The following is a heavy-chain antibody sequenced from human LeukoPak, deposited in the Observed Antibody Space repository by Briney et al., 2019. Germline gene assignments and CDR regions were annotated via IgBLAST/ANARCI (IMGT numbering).Heavy chain of an antibody. D-gene: IGHD2-15*01. CDR3: ARVYCSGGSCYSLDY. CDR1: GYTFTSYG. Sequence: ASVKVSCKASGYTFTSYGFTWVRQAPGQGLEWMGWISAYNGNTDYAQKFQGRVTMTTDTSTSTAYMEPRSLRSDDTAVYYCARVYCSGGSCYSLDYWGQGTLVTVSS. V-gene: IGHV1-18*01. CDR2: ISAYNGNT. J-gene: IGHJ4*02.